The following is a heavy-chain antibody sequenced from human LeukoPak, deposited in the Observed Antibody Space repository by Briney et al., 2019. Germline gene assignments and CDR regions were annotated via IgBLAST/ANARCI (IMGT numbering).Heavy chain of an antibody. V-gene: IGHV6-1*01. D-gene: IGHD3-22*01. CDR1: GECVSSNSAA. CDR3: ARRGDYYDSSGYFDY. CDR2: TYYRSKWYN. J-gene: IGHJ4*02. Sequence: SQTLSLTRAISGECVSSNSAAWNWIRQSPSRGLEWLGRTYYRSKWYNDYAVSVKSRITINPDTSKNQFSLQLNSVTPEDTAVYYCARRGDYYDSSGYFDYWGQGTLVTVSS.